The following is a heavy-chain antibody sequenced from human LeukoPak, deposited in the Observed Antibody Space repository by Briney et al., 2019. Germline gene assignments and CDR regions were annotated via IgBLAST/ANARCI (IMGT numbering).Heavy chain of an antibody. CDR1: GFTFSSYW. V-gene: IGHV3-7*01. D-gene: IGHD4-11*01. CDR2: IKQDGSEK. CDR3: ARGTPTTRDFDY. J-gene: IGHJ4*02. Sequence: GGSLRLSCAASGFTFSSYWMSWVRQAPGKGLEWAANIKQDGSEKYYEDSVKDRFTISRDNVKNSLYLQMNSLRAEDTAVYYCARGTPTTRDFDYWGQGTLVTVSS.